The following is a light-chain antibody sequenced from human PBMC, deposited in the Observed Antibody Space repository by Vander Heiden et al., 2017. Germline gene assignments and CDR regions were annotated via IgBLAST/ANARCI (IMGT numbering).Light chain of an antibody. Sequence: EIVMTQSPATLSVSPGERASLSCRASQSVSSNLAWYQQKPGQAPRLLIYDASTRAIGIPARFSGSVSGTEFTLTISSLQSEDFAVYYCQQYNNWRTFGQGTKVEIK. J-gene: IGKJ1*01. CDR1: QSVSSN. CDR3: QQYNNWRT. CDR2: DAS. V-gene: IGKV3-15*01.